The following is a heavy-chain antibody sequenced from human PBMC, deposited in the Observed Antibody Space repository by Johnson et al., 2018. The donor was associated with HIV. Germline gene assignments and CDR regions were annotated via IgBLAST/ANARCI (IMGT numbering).Heavy chain of an antibody. J-gene: IGHJ3*02. V-gene: IGHV3-20*04. CDR2: INWNGGST. Sequence: VQLVESGGGLVQPGRSLRLSCAASGFTFDDYAMHWVRQAPGKGLEWVSGINWNGGSTGYADSVKGRFAISRDNAKNSLYLQMNSLRAEDTALYYCARDQEGPFDIWGQGTMVTVSS. CDR1: GFTFDDYA. CDR3: ARDQEGPFDI.